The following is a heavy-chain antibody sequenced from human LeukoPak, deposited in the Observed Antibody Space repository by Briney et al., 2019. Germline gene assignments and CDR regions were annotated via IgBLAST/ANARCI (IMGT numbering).Heavy chain of an antibody. D-gene: IGHD6-13*01. Sequence: QPGRSLRLSCAAFGFTFSSYGMHWVRQAPGKGLEWVAVIWYDGSNKYYADSVKGRFTISRDNSKNTLYLQMNSLRAEDTAVYYCARALGSSSWYERYYYGMDAWGQGTTVTVSS. CDR2: IWYDGSNK. CDR3: ARALGSSSWYERYYYGMDA. V-gene: IGHV3-33*01. J-gene: IGHJ6*02. CDR1: GFTFSSYG.